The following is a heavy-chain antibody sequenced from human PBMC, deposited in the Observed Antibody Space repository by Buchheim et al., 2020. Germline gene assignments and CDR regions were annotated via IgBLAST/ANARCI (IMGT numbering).Heavy chain of an antibody. CDR2: ISSSSSTI. D-gene: IGHD2-2*01. Sequence: EVQLVESGGGLVQPGGSLRLSCAASGFTFSSYSMNWVRQAPGKGLEWVSYISSSSSTIYYADSVKGRFTISRDNAKHSLYLQMNSLRAEDTAVYYCARSQIVVVPAATRYYYYMDVWGKGTT. CDR1: GFTFSSYS. V-gene: IGHV3-48*01. CDR3: ARSQIVVVPAATRYYYYMDV. J-gene: IGHJ6*03.